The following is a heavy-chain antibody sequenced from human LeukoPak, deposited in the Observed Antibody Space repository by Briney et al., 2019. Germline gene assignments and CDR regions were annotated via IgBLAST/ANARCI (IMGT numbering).Heavy chain of an antibody. CDR1: GFTVSSNY. CDR3: AREGIPPDWFDT. V-gene: IGHV3-21*01. Sequence: PGGSLRLSCAASGFTVSSNYMSWVRQAPGKGLEWVSSISTSSIYIYYADSVKGRFTISRDNAKNSLYLQLNSLRAEDTAVYYCAREGIPPDWFDTWGQGTLVTVSS. J-gene: IGHJ5*02. D-gene: IGHD2-21*01. CDR2: ISTSSIYI.